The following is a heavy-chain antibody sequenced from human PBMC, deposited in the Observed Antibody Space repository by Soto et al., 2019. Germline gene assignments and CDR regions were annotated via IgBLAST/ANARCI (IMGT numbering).Heavy chain of an antibody. D-gene: IGHD2-15*01. CDR2: IYYSGST. V-gene: IGHV4-31*03. CDR3: ASRRDCSGGSCYNWFDP. J-gene: IGHJ5*02. Sequence: SETLSLTCTVSGGSISSGGYDWSLIRQHPGKGLEWIGYIYYSGSTYYNPSLKSRVTISVDTSKNQFSLKLSSVTAADTAVYYCASRRDCSGGSCYNWFDPWGQGTQVTVSS. CDR1: GGSISSGGYD.